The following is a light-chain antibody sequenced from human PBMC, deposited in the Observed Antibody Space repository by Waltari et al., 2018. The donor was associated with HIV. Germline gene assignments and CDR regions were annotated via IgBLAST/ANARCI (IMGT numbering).Light chain of an antibody. Sequence: QSALTQPASVSGSPGQSMTISCTGTSSDFGSYNLVPWYQQHPGKAPKLMIYEVSKRPSGVSNRFSGSKSGNTASLTISGLQAEDEADYYCCSYAGTSTVVFGGGTKLTVL. CDR2: EVS. J-gene: IGLJ2*01. V-gene: IGLV2-23*02. CDR1: SSDFGSYNL. CDR3: CSYAGTSTVV.